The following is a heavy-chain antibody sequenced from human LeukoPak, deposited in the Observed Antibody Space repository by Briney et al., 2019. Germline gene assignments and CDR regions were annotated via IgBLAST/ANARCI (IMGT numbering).Heavy chain of an antibody. D-gene: IGHD1/OR15-1a*01. Sequence: GGSLRLSCAASGFTFSNYWMHWVRQAPGKGLVWVSHININTDGSSTTYADSVKGRFTISRDNAKNTLYLQMNSLRAEDTAVYYCVRYRGNTDFDYWGQGTLVTVSS. V-gene: IGHV3-74*01. CDR3: VRYRGNTDFDY. CDR2: ININTDGSST. J-gene: IGHJ4*02. CDR1: GFTFSNYW.